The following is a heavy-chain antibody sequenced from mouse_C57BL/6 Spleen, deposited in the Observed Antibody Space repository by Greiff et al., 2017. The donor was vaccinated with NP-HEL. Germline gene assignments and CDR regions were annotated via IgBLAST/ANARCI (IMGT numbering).Heavy chain of an antibody. CDR1: GYTFTSYG. J-gene: IGHJ1*03. V-gene: IGHV1-81*01. D-gene: IGHD1-1*01. CDR3: ARIGYYGSSPVYFDV. CDR2: IYPRSGNT. Sequence: QVQLQQSGAELARPGASVKLSCKASGYTFTSYGISWVKQRTGQGLEWIGEIYPRSGNTYYNEKFKGKATLTADKSSSTAYMELRSLTSEDSAVYFCARIGYYGSSPVYFDVWGTGTTVTVSS.